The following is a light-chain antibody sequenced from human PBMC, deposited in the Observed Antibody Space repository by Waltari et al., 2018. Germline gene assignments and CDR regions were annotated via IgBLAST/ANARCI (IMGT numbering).Light chain of an antibody. CDR2: EVS. CDR3: MQALEFPLT. J-gene: IGKJ4*01. V-gene: IGKV2-40*01. Sequence: DIGMTQTPLSLTVRLGESASISCRSSQSLLDGLGGDTYLEWYLQKPGQSPQLLIYEVSNRASGVPDRFSGSGSDTYFTLKISRVEAEDVGTYYCMQALEFPLTFGGGTKVEIQ. CDR1: QSLLDGLGGDTY.